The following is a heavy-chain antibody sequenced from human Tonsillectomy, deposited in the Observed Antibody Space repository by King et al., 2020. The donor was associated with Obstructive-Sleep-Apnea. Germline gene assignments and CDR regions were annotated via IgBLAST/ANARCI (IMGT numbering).Heavy chain of an antibody. D-gene: IGHD2-8*01. CDR2: ISSSSSYI. Sequence: VQLVESGGGLVKPGGSLRLSCAASGFTFSSYSMNWVRQAPGKGLEWVSSISSSSSYIYYADSVKGRFTISRDNAKNSLYLQMNSLRAEDTAVYYCARDVGYGYAFDIWGQGTMVTVSS. CDR3: ARDVGYGYAFDI. CDR1: GFTFSSYS. V-gene: IGHV3-21*01. J-gene: IGHJ3*02.